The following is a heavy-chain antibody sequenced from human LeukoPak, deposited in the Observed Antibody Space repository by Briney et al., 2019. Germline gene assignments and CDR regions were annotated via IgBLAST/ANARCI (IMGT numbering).Heavy chain of an antibody. Sequence: SETLSLTCTVSGGSIGSYYWSWIRQPPGKGLEWIGYIYYSGSTNYNPSLKSRVTISVDTSKNQFSLKLSSVTAADTAVYYCASDIAAAGVFTFDYWGQGTLVTVSS. CDR1: GGSIGSYY. D-gene: IGHD6-13*01. CDR2: IYYSGST. V-gene: IGHV4-59*01. CDR3: ASDIAAAGVFTFDY. J-gene: IGHJ4*02.